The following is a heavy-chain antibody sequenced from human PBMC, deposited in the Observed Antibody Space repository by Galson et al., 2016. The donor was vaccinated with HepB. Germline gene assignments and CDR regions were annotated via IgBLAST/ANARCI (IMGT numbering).Heavy chain of an antibody. D-gene: IGHD3-3*01. V-gene: IGHV3-21*01. CDR2: ISSSSHI. CDR1: GFTFSSYS. J-gene: IGHJ5*02. CDR3: AKPSTLRFLERDTNWVDP. Sequence: SLRLSCAASGFTFSSYSMNWVRQAPGKGLEWVSSISSSSHIYYADSVMGRFTTSRDNARNSLFLHMSSLRAEDTAIYYCAKPSTLRFLERDTNWVDPWGQGTLVTVSS.